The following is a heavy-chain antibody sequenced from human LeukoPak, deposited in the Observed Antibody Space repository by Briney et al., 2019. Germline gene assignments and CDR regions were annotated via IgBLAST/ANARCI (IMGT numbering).Heavy chain of an antibody. CDR1: GGTFSSYA. CDR2: IIPIFGTA. V-gene: IGHV1-69*13. D-gene: IGHD3-22*01. CDR3: ARVLGDDSSGYYRYYFDY. Sequence: GASVKVSCKASGGTFSSYAISWVRQAPGQGLEWMGGIIPIFGTANYAQKFQGRVTITADESTSTAYMELSSLRSEDTAVYYCARVLGDDSSGYYRYYFDYWGQGTLVTVSS. J-gene: IGHJ4*02.